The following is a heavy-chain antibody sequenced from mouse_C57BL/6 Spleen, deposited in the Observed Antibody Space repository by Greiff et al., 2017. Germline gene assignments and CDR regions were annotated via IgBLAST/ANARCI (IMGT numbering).Heavy chain of an antibody. CDR2: IWSGGGT. D-gene: IGHD3-3*01. Sequence: VQLQQSGPGLVQPSQSLSITCTVSGFSLTSYGVHWVRQYPGKGLEWRGVIWSGGGTDYNAAFLSSLSISTNNSKSQVFLIMNSLQADDTAIYYWARSGTPDDFDDWGKGTTLTAYS. CDR3: ARSGTPDDFDD. V-gene: IGHV2-2*01. J-gene: IGHJ2*01. CDR1: GFSLTSYG.